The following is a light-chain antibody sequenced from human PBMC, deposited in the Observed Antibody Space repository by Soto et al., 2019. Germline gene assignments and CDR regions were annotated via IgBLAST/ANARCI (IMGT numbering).Light chain of an antibody. CDR3: QQYNSYSLT. CDR2: KAS. V-gene: IGKV1-5*03. CDR1: QSISSW. Sequence: DIQMTQSPSTLSPSVGDSVTITCRASQSISSWLAWYQQKPGKAPKLLIYKASSLESGVPSRFSGSGSGTEFTLTISSLQPDDFATYYCQQYNSYSLTFGGGTKVEIK. J-gene: IGKJ4*01.